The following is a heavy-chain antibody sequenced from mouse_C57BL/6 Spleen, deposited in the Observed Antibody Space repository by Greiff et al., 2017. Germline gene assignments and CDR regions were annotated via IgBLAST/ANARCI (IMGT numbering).Heavy chain of an antibody. CDR3: AGGGYYVGFAY. V-gene: IGHV1-64*01. J-gene: IGHJ3*01. CDR2: IHPNSGST. Sequence: VKLQQPGAELVKPGASVKLSCKASGYTFTSYWMHWVKQRPGQGLEWIGMIHPNSGSTNYNEKFKSKATLTVDKSSSTAYMQLSSLTSEDSAVYYCAGGGYYVGFAYWGQGTLVTVSA. D-gene: IGHD2-3*01. CDR1: GYTFTSYW.